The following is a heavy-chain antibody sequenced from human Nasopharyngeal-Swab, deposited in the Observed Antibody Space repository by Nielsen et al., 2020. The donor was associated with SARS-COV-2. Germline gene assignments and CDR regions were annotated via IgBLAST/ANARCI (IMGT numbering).Heavy chain of an antibody. J-gene: IGHJ6*02. Sequence: WIRQPPGKGLEWIGEINHSGSTNYNPSLKSRVTISVDTSKNQFSLKLSSVTAADMAVYYCARGEGRTKHGMDVWGQGTTVTVSS. CDR3: ARGEGRTKHGMDV. CDR2: INHSGST. D-gene: IGHD3-10*01. V-gene: IGHV4-34*01.